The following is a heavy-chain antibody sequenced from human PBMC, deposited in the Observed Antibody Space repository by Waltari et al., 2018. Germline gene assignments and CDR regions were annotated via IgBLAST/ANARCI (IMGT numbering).Heavy chain of an antibody. D-gene: IGHD1-1*01. Sequence: QLQLQESGPGLVDPSETLSLTCTVSGDSMNSNSWWSWVRQSPDKGLEWIGQVLRNGRSNYNPSLEGRVIISLDTSNNRFSLELTSATAMDTAVYYCARDRGTGLYLDSWGPGTLVTVS. CDR2: VLRNGRS. J-gene: IGHJ4*02. CDR3: ARDRGTGLYLDS. V-gene: IGHV4-4*02. CDR1: GDSMNSNSW.